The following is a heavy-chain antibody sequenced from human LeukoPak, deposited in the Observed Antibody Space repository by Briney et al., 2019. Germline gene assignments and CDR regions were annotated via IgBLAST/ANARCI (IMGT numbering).Heavy chain of an antibody. Sequence: SVKVSCKASGGTFSSYAISWVRQAPGQGLEWMGGIIPIFGTANYAQKFQGRVTITADESTSTAYMELSSLRSEDTAVYYCARGLLVLGIRSGYPLDYWGQGTLVTVSS. J-gene: IGHJ4*02. D-gene: IGHD6-25*01. CDR1: GGTFSSYA. CDR3: ARGLLVLGIRSGYPLDY. V-gene: IGHV1-69*01. CDR2: IIPIFGTA.